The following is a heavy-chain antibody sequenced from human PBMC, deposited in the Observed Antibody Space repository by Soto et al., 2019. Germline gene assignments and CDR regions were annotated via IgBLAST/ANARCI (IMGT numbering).Heavy chain of an antibody. Sequence: GESLKISCKGSGYSFTSYWLGWVRQMPGKGLEWMGIIYPGDSDTRYSPSFQGQVTISADKSISTAYLQWSSLKASDTAMYYCARHATPIRAYCTNGVCPSLDYWGQGTLVTVSS. CDR2: IYPGDSDT. V-gene: IGHV5-51*01. CDR1: GYSFTSYW. CDR3: ARHATPIRAYCTNGVCPSLDY. J-gene: IGHJ4*02. D-gene: IGHD2-8*01.